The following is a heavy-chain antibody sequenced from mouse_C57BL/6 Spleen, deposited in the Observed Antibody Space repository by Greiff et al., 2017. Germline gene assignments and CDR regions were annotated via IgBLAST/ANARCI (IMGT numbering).Heavy chain of an antibody. V-gene: IGHV1-69*01. Sequence: VQLQQPGAELVMPGASVKLSCKASGYTFTSYWMHWVKQRPGQGLEWIGEIDPSDSYTNYNQTFKGKSTLTVDKSSSTAYMQLSSRTSEDSAVYYCARGLTGTVYFDYWGQGTTLTVSS. CDR3: ARGLTGTVYFDY. CDR2: IDPSDSYT. CDR1: GYTFTSYW. D-gene: IGHD4-1*01. J-gene: IGHJ2*01.